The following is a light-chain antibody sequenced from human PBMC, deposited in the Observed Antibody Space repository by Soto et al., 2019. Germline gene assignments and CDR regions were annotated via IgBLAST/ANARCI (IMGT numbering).Light chain of an antibody. V-gene: IGKV3-11*01. CDR2: DAV. CDR3: QQRSSWPLIT. J-gene: IGKJ5*01. CDR1: RPVVRQY. Sequence: EIVLTQSPDALSLSPGERVSLSCRASRPVVRQYIAWYHQKPGQAPRLLIHDAVSRATGIPARFSGSGSGTDFTLTISSLQPEDFSVYYCQQRSSWPLITFGQGTRLEIK.